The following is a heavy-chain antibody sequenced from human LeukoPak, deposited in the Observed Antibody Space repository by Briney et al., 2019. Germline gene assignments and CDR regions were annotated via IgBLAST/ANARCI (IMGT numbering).Heavy chain of an antibody. CDR3: ARGGPLLTYYDILTGYFYYFDY. CDR2: ISAYNGNT. Sequence: GASVKVSCKASGYTFTSYGISWVRQAPGQGLEWMGWISAYNGNTNYAQKLQGRVTMTTDTSISTAYMELSRLRSDDTAVYYCARGGPLLTYYDILTGYFYYFDYWGQGTLVTVSS. V-gene: IGHV1-18*01. CDR1: GYTFTSYG. J-gene: IGHJ4*02. D-gene: IGHD3-9*01.